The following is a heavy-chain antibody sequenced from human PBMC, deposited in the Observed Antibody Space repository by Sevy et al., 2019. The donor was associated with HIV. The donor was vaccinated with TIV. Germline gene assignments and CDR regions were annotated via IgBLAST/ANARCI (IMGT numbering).Heavy chain of an antibody. J-gene: IGHJ5*01. CDR1: GGTFSSYA. CDR3: ARAPEGPYWFDS. Sequence: ASVKVSCKASGGTFSSYAISWVRQAPGQGLEWMGGIIPIFGTANYAQKFQGRVTITADESTSTAYMELSSLRSEDTAVYYCARAPEGPYWFDSWGQGTLVTVSS. CDR2: IIPIFGTA. V-gene: IGHV1-69*13.